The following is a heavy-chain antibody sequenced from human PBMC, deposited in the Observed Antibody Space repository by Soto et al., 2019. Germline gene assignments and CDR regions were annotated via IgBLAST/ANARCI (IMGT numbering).Heavy chain of an antibody. J-gene: IGHJ4*02. CDR1: GFTFNDYS. D-gene: IGHD6-13*01. V-gene: IGHV3-21*01. CDR2: ISASSAYI. Sequence: EVQLVESGGGLVKPGGSLRLSCAASGFTFNDYSMNWVRQSPGKGLEWVSSISASSAYIYYADSVKGRFTVSRDNAKNSLYLQMNSLRGEDTAVYYGAREVVNIAMIDYWGQGTLVTVSA. CDR3: AREVVNIAMIDY.